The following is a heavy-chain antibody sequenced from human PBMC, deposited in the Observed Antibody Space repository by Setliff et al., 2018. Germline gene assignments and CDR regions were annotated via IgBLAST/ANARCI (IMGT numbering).Heavy chain of an antibody. D-gene: IGHD3-10*01. V-gene: IGHV1-69*05. CDR2: IIPIFGTA. J-gene: IGHJ3*02. CDR1: GGTFSSYA. CDR3: ARGPKFDGEAFDI. Sequence: GASVKVSCKASGGTFSSYAISWVRQAPGQGLEWMGGIIPIFGTANYAQKFQGRVTMTRDTSTSTVYMELSSLRSEDTAVYYCARGPKFDGEAFDIWGQGTMVTVSS.